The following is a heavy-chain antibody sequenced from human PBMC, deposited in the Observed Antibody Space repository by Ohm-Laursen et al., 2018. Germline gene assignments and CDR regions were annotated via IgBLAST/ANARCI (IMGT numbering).Heavy chain of an antibody. V-gene: IGHV3-48*01. Sequence: SLRLSCTASGFTFSSYGIHWVRQAPGKGLEWVSYITSSGSTIYYADSVTGRFTISRDNSNNALYLQMNSLRVEDTAMYYCARDSAQGGAFDIWGQGSLVTVSS. J-gene: IGHJ3*02. CDR3: ARDSAQGGAFDI. D-gene: IGHD3-16*01. CDR2: ITSSGSTI. CDR1: GFTFSSYG.